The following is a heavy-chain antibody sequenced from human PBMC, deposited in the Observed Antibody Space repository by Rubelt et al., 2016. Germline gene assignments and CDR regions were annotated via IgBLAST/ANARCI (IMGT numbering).Heavy chain of an antibody. D-gene: IGHD5-24*01. Sequence: QLQLQESGPGLVKPSESLSLTCTVSGGSISSSSYYGGWIRQSPGKGLEWIGSLCYTGRSYFYPSLKSRVTMSVDSSRNQFSLKLTSVAAADTGVYYCARHRWLLLREGFDYWGQGTPVTVSS. CDR3: ARHRWLLLREGFDY. CDR1: GGSISSSSYY. V-gene: IGHV4-39*01. J-gene: IGHJ4*02. CDR2: LCYTGRS.